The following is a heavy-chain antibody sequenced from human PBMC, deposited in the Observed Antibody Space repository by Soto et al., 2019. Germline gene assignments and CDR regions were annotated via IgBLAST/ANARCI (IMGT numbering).Heavy chain of an antibody. V-gene: IGHV3-30-3*01. CDR2: ISYDGSNK. D-gene: IGHD3-22*01. Sequence: QVQLVESGGGVVQPGRSLRLSCAASGFTFSSYAMHWVRQAPGKGLELVAVISYDGSNKYYADSVKGRFTISRDTSKNTLYLQMNSLRAEDTAVYYCARDPYYYDSSGYPYYFDYWGQGTLVTVSS. CDR1: GFTFSSYA. CDR3: ARDPYYYDSSGYPYYFDY. J-gene: IGHJ4*02.